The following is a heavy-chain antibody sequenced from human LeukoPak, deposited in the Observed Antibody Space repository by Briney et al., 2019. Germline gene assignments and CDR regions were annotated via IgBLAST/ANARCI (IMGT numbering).Heavy chain of an antibody. J-gene: IGHJ4*02. CDR2: ISYDGSNK. Sequence: GGSLRLSCATSGFRFSNYWMSWVRQAPGEGLEWVAVISYDGSNKYYADSVKGRFTISRDNSKNTLYLQMNSLRAEDTAVYYCARGGMITIFGVAMMDYWGQGTLVTVSS. V-gene: IGHV3-30-3*01. CDR3: ARGGMITIFGVAMMDY. D-gene: IGHD3-3*01. CDR1: GFRFSNYW.